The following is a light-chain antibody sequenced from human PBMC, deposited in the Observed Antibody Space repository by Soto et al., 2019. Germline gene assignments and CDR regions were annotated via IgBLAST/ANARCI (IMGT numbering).Light chain of an antibody. V-gene: IGKV3-15*01. CDR3: QQYNDWPPYT. CDR2: DAS. Sequence: EIVMTQSPATLSVSPGERATLSCRASQSVSSNLAWYQQNPGQGPRLLICDASTRATGIPARFSGSGSGTEFTLTISSLQSEDFAVYFCQQYNDWPPYTFGQGTKLEIK. CDR1: QSVSSN. J-gene: IGKJ2*01.